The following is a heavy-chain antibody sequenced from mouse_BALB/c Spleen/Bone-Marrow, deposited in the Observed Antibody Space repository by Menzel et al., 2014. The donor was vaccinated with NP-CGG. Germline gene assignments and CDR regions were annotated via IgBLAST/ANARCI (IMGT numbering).Heavy chain of an antibody. CDR2: VSTGSTII. Sequence: EVHLVESGGGLVQPGGSRNLSCAASGFTFSNFGMHWFRQSPEKGLEWVAFVSTGSTIIYYADTVKGRFTISRDNPENTLFLQMTSLRSEDTAIYYCARSHFYGNYFDYWGQGTTLTVSS. CDR1: GFTFSNFG. D-gene: IGHD2-1*01. CDR3: ARSHFYGNYFDY. V-gene: IGHV5-17*02. J-gene: IGHJ2*01.